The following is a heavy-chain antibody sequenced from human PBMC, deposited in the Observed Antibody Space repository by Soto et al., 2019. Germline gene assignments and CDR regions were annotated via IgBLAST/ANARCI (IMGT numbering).Heavy chain of an antibody. V-gene: IGHV4-30-2*01. J-gene: IGHJ4*02. CDR3: AMTRTPDYYDSSGYPPAHFDY. Sequence: PSETLSLTCAVSGGSISSGGYSWSWIRQPPGKGLEWIGYIYHSGSTYYNPSLKSRVTISVDTSKNQFSLKLSSVTAADTAVYYCAMTRTPDYYDSSGYPPAHFDYWGQGTLVTVSS. CDR2: IYHSGST. CDR1: GGSISSGGYS. D-gene: IGHD3-22*01.